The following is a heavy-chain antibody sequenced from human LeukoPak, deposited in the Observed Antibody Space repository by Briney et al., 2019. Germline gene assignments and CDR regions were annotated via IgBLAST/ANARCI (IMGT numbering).Heavy chain of an antibody. CDR1: GFTFSSYG. Sequence: QPGGSLRLSCAASGFTFSSYGMHWVRQAPGKGLEWVAVISYDGSNKYYADSVKGRFTISRDNSKNTLYLQMNSLRAEDTAVYYCAKELVRVITGTTPHYYYYGMDVWGQGTTVTVSS. D-gene: IGHD1-7*01. V-gene: IGHV3-30*18. CDR2: ISYDGSNK. CDR3: AKELVRVITGTTPHYYYYGMDV. J-gene: IGHJ6*02.